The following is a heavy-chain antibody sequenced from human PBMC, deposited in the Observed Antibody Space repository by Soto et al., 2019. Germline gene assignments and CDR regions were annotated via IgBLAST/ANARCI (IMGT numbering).Heavy chain of an antibody. Sequence: XGSLRLSCAASGFTFSSYSMNWVRQAPGKGLEWVSSISSSSSYKYYADSVKGRFTISRDNAKNSLYLQMNSLRAEDTAVYYCARDRHYYESSGYYPTTGYFDYWGQGTLVPVAS. V-gene: IGHV3-21*01. D-gene: IGHD3-22*01. CDR3: ARDRHYYESSGYYPTTGYFDY. J-gene: IGHJ4*02. CDR2: ISSSSSYK. CDR1: GFTFSSYS.